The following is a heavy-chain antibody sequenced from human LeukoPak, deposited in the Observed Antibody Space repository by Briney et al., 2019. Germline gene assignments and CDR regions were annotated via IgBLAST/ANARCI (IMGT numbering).Heavy chain of an antibody. D-gene: IGHD4-23*01. CDR1: GFTFSSYA. CDR2: ISSSGSTI. CDR3: ARVDGGNGILNY. V-gene: IGHV3-48*04. Sequence: PGGSLRLSCAASGFTFSSYAMHWVRQAPGKGLEWVSYISSSGSTIYYADSVKGRFTISRDNAKNSLFLQMNSLRAEDTAVYYCARVDGGNGILNYWGQGTLVTVSS. J-gene: IGHJ4*02.